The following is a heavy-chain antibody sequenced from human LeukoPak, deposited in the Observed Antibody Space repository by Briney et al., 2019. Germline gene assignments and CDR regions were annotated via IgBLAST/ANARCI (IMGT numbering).Heavy chain of an antibody. D-gene: IGHD1-26*01. Sequence: ASVKVSCKASGGTFSSYAISWVRQAPGQGLEWMGGIIPIFGTANYAQKFQGRVTITADESTSTAHMELSSLRSEDTAVYYCALGLELRGDAFDIWGQGTMVTVSS. J-gene: IGHJ3*02. V-gene: IGHV1-69*13. CDR3: ALGLELRGDAFDI. CDR1: GGTFSSYA. CDR2: IIPIFGTA.